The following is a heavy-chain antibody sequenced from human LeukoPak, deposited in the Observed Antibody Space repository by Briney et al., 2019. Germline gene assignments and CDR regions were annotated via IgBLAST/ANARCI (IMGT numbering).Heavy chain of an antibody. D-gene: IGHD1-26*01. Sequence: PSETLSLTCTVSGGSINKSSYYWGWIRQPPGKGLEWIGSIYYSGSTYYNPSLKSRVTISVDTSKNQFSLKLSSVTAADTAVYYCARDTLQILQISPLAYFDSWGQGSLVTVSS. J-gene: IGHJ4*02. V-gene: IGHV4-39*07. CDR3: ARDTLQILQISPLAYFDS. CDR1: GGSINKSSYY. CDR2: IYYSGST.